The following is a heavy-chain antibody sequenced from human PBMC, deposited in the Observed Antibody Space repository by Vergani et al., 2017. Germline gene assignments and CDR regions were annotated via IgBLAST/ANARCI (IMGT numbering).Heavy chain of an antibody. CDR2: VSGSGGAT. D-gene: IGHD2/OR15-2a*01. J-gene: IGHJ4*02. CDR3: AEYGNSTTRRGGIDY. V-gene: IGHV3-23*01. Sequence: EVQLLESGGGLVQPGGSLRLSCAVSGFTFTNYGMNWVRQAPGKGLEWVSVVSGSGGATYYADSVKGRFTISRDNSKNTLYLQMNSLRAEDTAVYYCAEYGNSTTRRGGIDYWGQGTRVTVSS. CDR1: GFTFTNYG.